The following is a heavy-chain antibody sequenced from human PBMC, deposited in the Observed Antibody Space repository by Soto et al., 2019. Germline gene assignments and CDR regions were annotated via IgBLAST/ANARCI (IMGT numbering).Heavy chain of an antibody. V-gene: IGHV4-61*01. J-gene: IGHJ5*02. Sequence: QVQLQESGPGLVKPSETLSLTCTVSGGFVSSGSYYWSWIRQPPGKGLEWIGLYYSGITNYNPSLKSRVTISVDTSKNQFSLNLSSVTAADTAVYYCARGIPWVDPWGQGTLVIVSS. CDR1: GGFVSSGSYY. D-gene: IGHD2-21*01. CDR3: ARGIPWVDP. CDR2: YYSGIT.